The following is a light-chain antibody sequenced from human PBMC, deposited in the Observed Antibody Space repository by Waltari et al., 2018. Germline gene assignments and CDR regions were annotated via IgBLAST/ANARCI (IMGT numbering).Light chain of an antibody. Sequence: DIQMTQSPSTLSASVGDRVTITCRASQSISSWLAWYQQKPGKAPKLLIYKASSLESGVPSRFSGSGSGTEFALTISSLQPDDFATYYCQQYRDYPLTFGGGTNLEIK. J-gene: IGKJ4*01. CDR2: KAS. CDR1: QSISSW. CDR3: QQYRDYPLT. V-gene: IGKV1-5*03.